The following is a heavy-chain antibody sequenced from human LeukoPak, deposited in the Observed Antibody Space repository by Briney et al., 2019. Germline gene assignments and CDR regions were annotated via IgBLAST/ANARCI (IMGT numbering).Heavy chain of an antibody. CDR1: GGSISSGGYS. Sequence: SETLSLTCAVSGGSISSGGYSWSWIRQPPGKGLEWIGYIYHSGSTNYNPSLKSRVTISVDTSKNQFSLKLSSVTAADTAVYYCAGGYYYVKFDYWGQGTLVTVSS. D-gene: IGHD3-22*01. V-gene: IGHV4-30-2*01. J-gene: IGHJ4*02. CDR3: AGGYYYVKFDY. CDR2: IYHSGST.